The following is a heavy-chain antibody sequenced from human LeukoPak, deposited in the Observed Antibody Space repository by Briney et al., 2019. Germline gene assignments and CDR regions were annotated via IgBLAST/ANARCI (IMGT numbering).Heavy chain of an antibody. Sequence: GGSLRLSCAASGLTFSSYGIHWVRQAPGKGLEWVAFIRYDGTNKYSADSVKGRFTISRDNSKNTVYLQMNSLRAEDTAVYYCARDTNREQDIWGQGTTVTVSS. V-gene: IGHV3-30*02. CDR1: GLTFSSYG. J-gene: IGHJ6*02. D-gene: IGHD3-3*01. CDR2: IRYDGTNK. CDR3: ARDTNREQDI.